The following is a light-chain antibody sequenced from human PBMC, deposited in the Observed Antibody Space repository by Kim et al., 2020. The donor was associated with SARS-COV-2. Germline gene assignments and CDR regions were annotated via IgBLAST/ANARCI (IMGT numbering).Light chain of an antibody. CDR3: QQSYGTPIT. CDR2: TTS. J-gene: IGKJ5*01. Sequence: ASVGDRVTITCRASQSVSGFLIWYQQKPGKAPKVLIYTTSRLQSGVPSRFSGSGSGTDFTLTISSLQPEDSATYYCQQSYGTPITFGQGTRLQIK. CDR1: QSVSGF. V-gene: IGKV1-39*01.